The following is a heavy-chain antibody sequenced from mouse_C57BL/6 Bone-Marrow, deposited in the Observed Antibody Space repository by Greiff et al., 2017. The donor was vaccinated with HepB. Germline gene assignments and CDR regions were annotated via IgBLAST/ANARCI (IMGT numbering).Heavy chain of an antibody. J-gene: IGHJ3*01. CDR2: IDPSDSYT. Sequence: QVQLQQPGAELVKPGASVKLSCKASGYTFTSYWMQWVKQRPGQGLEWIGEIDPSDSYTNYNQKFKGKATLTVDTSSSTAYMQLSSLTAEASAVYYCATYSNYDWFAYWGQGTRVTVSA. CDR1: GYTFTSYW. D-gene: IGHD2-5*01. CDR3: ATYSNYDWFAY. V-gene: IGHV1-50*01.